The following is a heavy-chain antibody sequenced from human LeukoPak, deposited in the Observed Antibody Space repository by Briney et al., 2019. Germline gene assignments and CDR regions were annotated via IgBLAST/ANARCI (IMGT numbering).Heavy chain of an antibody. D-gene: IGHD5-12*01. CDR1: GFTFSNAW. CDR2: IRTKGSGGTT. V-gene: IGHV3-15*01. J-gene: IGHJ4*02. Sequence: GGSLRLSCAASGFTFSNAWMSWVRQAPGKGLEWVGRIRTKGSGGTTDYAAPVKGRFTISRDDSKNTLYLQLNSLKTEDTAVYYCATDVVTTSLWDYWGQGTLVTVSS. CDR3: ATDVVTTSLWDY.